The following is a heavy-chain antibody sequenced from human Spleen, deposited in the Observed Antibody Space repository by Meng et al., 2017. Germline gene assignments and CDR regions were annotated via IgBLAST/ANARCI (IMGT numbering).Heavy chain of an antibody. J-gene: IGHJ1*01. CDR2: ISAYNGNT. Sequence: ASVKVSCKASGYTFTGYYMHWVRQAPGQGLEWMGWISAYNGNTNYAQKLQGRVTMTTDTSTSTAYMELSSLRSEDTAVYYCARDRALSATGGQERFFQHWGQGTQVT. CDR3: ARDRALSATGGQERFFQH. V-gene: IGHV1-18*04. D-gene: IGHD2-8*02. CDR1: GYTFTGYY.